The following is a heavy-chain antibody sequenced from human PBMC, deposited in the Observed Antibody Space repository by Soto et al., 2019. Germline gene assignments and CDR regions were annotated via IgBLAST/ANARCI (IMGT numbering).Heavy chain of an antibody. J-gene: IGHJ3*02. CDR1: GGTFSSYT. CDR3: AVRDDSSGELSAFDI. CDR2: IIPILGIA. Sequence: SVKVSCKASGGTFSSYTISWVRQAPGQGLEWMGRIIPILGIANYAQKFQGRVTITADKSTSTAYMELSSLRSEDTAVYYCAVRDDSSGELSAFDIWGQGTMVTVPS. V-gene: IGHV1-69*02. D-gene: IGHD3-22*01.